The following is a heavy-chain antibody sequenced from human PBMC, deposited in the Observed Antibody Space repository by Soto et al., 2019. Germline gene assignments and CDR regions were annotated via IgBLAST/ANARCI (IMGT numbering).Heavy chain of an antibody. CDR3: AEDSAGRIFDY. Sequence: EVQLVESGGVVVQPGGSLRLSCAASGFTFDDYTMHWVRQAPGKGLEWVSLISWDGGSTYYADSVKGRFTISRDNSKNSLYLQMNSLRTEDTALYYCAEDSAGRIFDYWGQGTLVTVSS. V-gene: IGHV3-43*01. CDR2: ISWDGGST. CDR1: GFTFDDYT. J-gene: IGHJ4*02.